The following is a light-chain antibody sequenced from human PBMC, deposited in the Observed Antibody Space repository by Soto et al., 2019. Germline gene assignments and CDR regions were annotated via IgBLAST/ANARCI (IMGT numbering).Light chain of an antibody. CDR1: SSDIGGYNY. CDR2: EVS. Sequence: QSALTQPASVSGSPGQSITISCTGTSSDIGGYNYVSWYQQHPGKAPKLMIYEVSNRPSGVSNRFSGSKSGNTASLTISGLQAADEADYYCTSYTSSSTNYVFGPGTTVTVL. J-gene: IGLJ1*01. CDR3: TSYTSSSTNYV. V-gene: IGLV2-14*01.